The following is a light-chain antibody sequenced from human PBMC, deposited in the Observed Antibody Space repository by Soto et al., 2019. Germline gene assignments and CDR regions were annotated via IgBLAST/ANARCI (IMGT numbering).Light chain of an antibody. Sequence: VLTQSPGTLSLSQGERATLSCRASQSVTRYLAWYQQKPGQAPRLLIYDASSRATGFPARFSGSGFGTDFTLTISRLEPEDFAVYYCQQRSSWPITFGQRTRLEI. CDR1: QSVTRY. V-gene: IGKV3-11*01. CDR3: QQRSSWPIT. CDR2: DAS. J-gene: IGKJ5*01.